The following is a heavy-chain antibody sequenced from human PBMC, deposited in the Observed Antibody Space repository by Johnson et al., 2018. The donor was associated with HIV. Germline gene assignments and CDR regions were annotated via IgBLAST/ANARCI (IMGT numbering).Heavy chain of an antibody. D-gene: IGHD6-19*01. CDR3: AGGGPGYSSGWYAFDL. J-gene: IGHJ3*01. CDR1: GFTFDDYA. Sequence: VQLVESGGGLVQPGRSLRLSCAASGFTFDDYAMYWVRQAPGKGLEWVTNIKEDGSEKYYVDPVKGRFTISRDNAKNPLYLQMNSLRVEDTALYYCAGGGPGYSSGWYAFDLWGQGTMVTVSS. CDR2: IKEDGSEK. V-gene: IGHV3-7*03.